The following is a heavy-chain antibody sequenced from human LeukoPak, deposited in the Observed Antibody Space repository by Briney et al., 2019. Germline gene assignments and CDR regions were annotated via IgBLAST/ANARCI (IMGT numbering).Heavy chain of an antibody. D-gene: IGHD3-22*01. CDR3: ARQPNAYYYDSSGYSIRYYFDY. CDR2: IYPGDSDT. J-gene: IGHJ4*02. CDR1: GYSFTSYW. V-gene: IGHV5-51*01. Sequence: GESLKISCKGSGYSFTSYWIGWVRQMRGKGLEWMGIIYPGDSDTRYSPSFQGQVTISAAKPISTAYLQWSSLKASDTAMYYCARQPNAYYYDSSGYSIRYYFDYWGQGTLVTVSS.